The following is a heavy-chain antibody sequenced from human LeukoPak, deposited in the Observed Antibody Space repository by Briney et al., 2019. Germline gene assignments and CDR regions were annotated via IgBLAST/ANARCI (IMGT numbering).Heavy chain of an antibody. Sequence: ASVKVSCKASGYTFTSYDINWVRQATGQGLEWMGWMNPNSGNTGYAPKFQGRVTITRNTSISTAYMELSSLRSEDTAVYYCARSAFINSRQQLVVAYWGQGTLVTVSS. CDR1: GYTFTSYD. CDR2: MNPNSGNT. D-gene: IGHD6-13*01. J-gene: IGHJ4*02. CDR3: ARSAFINSRQQLVVAY. V-gene: IGHV1-8*03.